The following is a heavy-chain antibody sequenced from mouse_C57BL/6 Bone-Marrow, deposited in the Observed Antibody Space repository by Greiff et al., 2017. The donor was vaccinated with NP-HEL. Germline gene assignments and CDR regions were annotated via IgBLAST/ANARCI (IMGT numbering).Heavy chain of an antibody. CDR1: GYTFTDYY. J-gene: IGHJ2*01. D-gene: IGHD2-1*01. CDR2: INPYNGGT. CDR3: ARSAIYYGNPGYFDY. Sequence: VQLKQSGPVLVKPGASVKMSCKASGYTFTDYYMNWVKQSHGKSLEWIGVINPYNGGTSYNQKFKGKATLTVDKSSSTAYMELNSLTSEDSAVYSCARSAIYYGNPGYFDYWGQGTTLTVSS. V-gene: IGHV1-19*01.